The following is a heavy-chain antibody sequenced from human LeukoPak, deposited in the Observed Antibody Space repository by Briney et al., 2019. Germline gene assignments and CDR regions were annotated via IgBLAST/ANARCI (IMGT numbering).Heavy chain of an antibody. J-gene: IGHJ4*02. V-gene: IGHV3-23*01. Sequence: PGGSLRLSCIASGFTFSSDTMAWVRQSPGKGLEWVSGISESGGNTYYIDSVKGRFTISRDNSKNTLYLQMNSLRVEDTATYYCAKDLWPFDYWGQGTLVTVSS. D-gene: IGHD2/OR15-2a*01. CDR3: AKDLWPFDY. CDR1: GFTFSSDT. CDR2: ISESGGNT.